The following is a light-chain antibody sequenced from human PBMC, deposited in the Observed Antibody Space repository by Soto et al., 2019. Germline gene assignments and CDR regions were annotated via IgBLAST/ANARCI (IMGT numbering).Light chain of an antibody. V-gene: IGLV1-44*01. Sequence: QSVLTQPPSASGTPGQRVTISCSGGSSNIGSNIVNWYQQLPGTAPRLLIHSNDQRPSGVPDRFSGSKSGTSASLATSGLQSEDEADYYCGAWDDRLNGVVFGGGTKLTVL. CDR2: SND. CDR3: GAWDDRLNGVV. CDR1: SSNIGSNI. J-gene: IGLJ2*01.